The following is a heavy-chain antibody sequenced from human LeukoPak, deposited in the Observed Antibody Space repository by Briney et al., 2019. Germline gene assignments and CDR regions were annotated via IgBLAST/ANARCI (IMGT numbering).Heavy chain of an antibody. CDR2: ISSSGSSI. D-gene: IGHD2-2*01. CDR1: GFTFSSYE. CDR3: ARKYCSSTSCLFDC. V-gene: IGHV3-48*03. Sequence: PGGSLRLSCAASGFTFSSYEMNWVRQAPGKGLEWVSYISSSGSSIYYADSVRGLFTISRDNAKNSLYLQMNSLRAEDTAVYYCARKYCSSTSCLFDCWGQGTLVTVSS. J-gene: IGHJ4*02.